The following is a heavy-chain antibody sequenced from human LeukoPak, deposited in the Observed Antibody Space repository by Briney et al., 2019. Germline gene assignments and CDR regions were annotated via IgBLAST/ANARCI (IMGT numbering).Heavy chain of an antibody. V-gene: IGHV4-4*07. CDR2: FYTSGST. J-gene: IGHJ4*02. CDR3: AREAWGGDWGYFDY. CDR1: GGSISTYY. Sequence: SETLSLTCTVSGGSISTYYWNWIRQPAGKGLEWIGRFYTSGSTNYNPSLKSRVTMSVDTSKNQFSLKLSSVTAADTAVYYCAREAWGGDWGYFDYWGQGTLVTVSS. D-gene: IGHD2-21*02.